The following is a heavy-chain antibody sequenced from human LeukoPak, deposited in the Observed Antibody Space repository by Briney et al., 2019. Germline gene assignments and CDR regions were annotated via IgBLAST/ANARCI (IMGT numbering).Heavy chain of an antibody. Sequence: SETLSLTCSVSGASIRSYFWSWIRQSPGKGRECMGYVYDNDISNFNPSLESRVTILVDRSKSQFYLQLRSLTAADTAVYYCARGLVLATDDDFDIWGQGTVVTVSS. D-gene: IGHD5-12*01. CDR3: ARGLVLATDDDFDI. V-gene: IGHV4-59*01. J-gene: IGHJ3*02. CDR1: GASIRSYF. CDR2: VYDNDIS.